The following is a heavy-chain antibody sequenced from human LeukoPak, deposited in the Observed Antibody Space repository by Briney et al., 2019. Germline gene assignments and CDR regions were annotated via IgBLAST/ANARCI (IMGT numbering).Heavy chain of an antibody. J-gene: IGHJ4*02. CDR3: ARATGGAGSGSYYYDY. Sequence: SETLSLTCTVSGGSISSYYWSWIRQPPGKGLEWIGYIYYSGSTDYNPSLKSRVTISVDTSKNHFSLKLSSVTAADTAVYYCARATGGAGSGSYYYDYWGQGTLVTVSS. CDR2: IYYSGST. CDR1: GGSISSYY. D-gene: IGHD3-10*01. V-gene: IGHV4-59*01.